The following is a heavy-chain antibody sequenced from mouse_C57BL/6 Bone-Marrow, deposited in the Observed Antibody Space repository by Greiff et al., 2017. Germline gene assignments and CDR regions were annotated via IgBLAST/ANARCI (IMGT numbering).Heavy chain of an antibody. CDR3: ASSHPYYCDY. J-gene: IGHJ2*01. CDR1: GYTFTSYW. Sequence: QVHVKQSGAELVKPGASVKLSCKASGYTFTSYWMHWVKQRPGQGLEWIGMIHPNSGSTNYNEKFKSKATLTVDKSSSTAYMQLSSLTSEDSAVYYCASSHPYYCDYWGQGTTLTVSS. V-gene: IGHV1-64*01. CDR2: IHPNSGST.